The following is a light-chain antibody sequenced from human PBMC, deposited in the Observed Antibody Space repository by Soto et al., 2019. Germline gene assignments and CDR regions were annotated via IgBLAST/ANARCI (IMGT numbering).Light chain of an antibody. CDR3: QQYGSSSLT. V-gene: IGKV3-20*01. CDR2: GAS. CDR1: QSVSSSY. Sequence: IVVIQYAGTLSLCPEVNTTLSCRVSQSVSSSYLAWYQQKPGQAPRLLIYGASSRATGIPDRFSGSGSGTDFTLTISRLEPEDFAVYYCQQYGSSSLTSGGVAMVDIK. J-gene: IGKJ4*01.